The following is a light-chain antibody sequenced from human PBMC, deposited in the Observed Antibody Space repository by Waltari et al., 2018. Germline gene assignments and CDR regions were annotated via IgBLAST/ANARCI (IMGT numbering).Light chain of an antibody. J-gene: IGLJ2*01. Sequence: QSVLTQPPSVSAAPGQRVTISCTGSRSNIGAGYDVHWYQQLPGTAPKLLIYDNRSRPSGVPDRFSGSKSGTSASLAITGLQAEDEAAYYCQSFDNSLSGVVFGGGTKLTVL. V-gene: IGLV1-40*01. CDR1: RSNIGAGYD. CDR3: QSFDNSLSGVV. CDR2: DNR.